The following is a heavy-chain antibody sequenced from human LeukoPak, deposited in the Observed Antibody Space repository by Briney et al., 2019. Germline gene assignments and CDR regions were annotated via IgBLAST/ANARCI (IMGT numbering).Heavy chain of an antibody. D-gene: IGHD3-22*01. CDR2: INTDGSST. CDR1: GFTFSSYW. CDR3: ARESSALPFDY. V-gene: IGHV3-74*01. Sequence: VGSLRLSCAASGFTFSSYWMHWVRQAPGRGLVWVSRINTDGSSTSYADSVKGRFTISRDNAKNTLYLQMNSLRAEDTAIYYCARESSALPFDYWGQGTLLTVSS. J-gene: IGHJ4*02.